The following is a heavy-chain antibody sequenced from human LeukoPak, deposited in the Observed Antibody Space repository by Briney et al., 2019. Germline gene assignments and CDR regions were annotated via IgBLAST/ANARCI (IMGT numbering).Heavy chain of an antibody. J-gene: IGHJ4*02. D-gene: IGHD4-11*01. Sequence: ASVKVSCKASGYTFTSYYMHWVRQAPGQGLEWMGIINPSGGSTSYAQKFQGRVTMTRDTSTSTVYMELSSLRSEDTAVYYCARPSKNPNDYSNYYFDYWGQGTLVTVSS. V-gene: IGHV1-46*01. CDR3: ARPSKNPNDYSNYYFDY. CDR1: GYTFTSYY. CDR2: INPSGGST.